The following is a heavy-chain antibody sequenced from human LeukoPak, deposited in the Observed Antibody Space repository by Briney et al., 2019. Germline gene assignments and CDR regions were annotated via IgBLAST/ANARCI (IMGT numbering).Heavy chain of an antibody. CDR1: GGSFSGYY. CDR3: ARSGSSGPPPL. CDR2: INHSGST. D-gene: IGHD6-19*01. Sequence: PSETLSLTCAVYGGSFSGYYWSWIRQPPGKGLEWIGEINHSGSTNYNPPLKSRVTVSVDTSKNQFSLRLTSVTAADTAVYYCARSGSSGPPPLWGQGTMVTVSS. V-gene: IGHV4-34*01. J-gene: IGHJ3*01.